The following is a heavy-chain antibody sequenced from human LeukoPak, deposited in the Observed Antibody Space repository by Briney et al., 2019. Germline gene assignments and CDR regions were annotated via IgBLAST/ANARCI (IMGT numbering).Heavy chain of an antibody. D-gene: IGHD3-3*01. CDR3: ARVGMYDFWSGYYLYFDY. Sequence: SETLSLTCTVAGGSISSYYWSWIRQPPGKGLEWIGYIYYSGSTNYNPSLKSRVTISVDTSKNQFSLKLSSVTAADTAVYYCARVGMYDFWSGYYLYFDYWGQGTLVTVSS. CDR1: GGSISSYY. J-gene: IGHJ4*02. CDR2: IYYSGST. V-gene: IGHV4-59*01.